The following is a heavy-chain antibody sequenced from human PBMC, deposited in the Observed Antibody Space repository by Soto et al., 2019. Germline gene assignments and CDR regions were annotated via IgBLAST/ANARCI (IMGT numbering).Heavy chain of an antibody. CDR3: AGTTSHQWYYMDV. D-gene: IGHD1-7*01. J-gene: IGHJ6*03. Sequence: QVQLQESGPGLVKPSQTLSLTCAISGDSVSSNSAAWNWIRLSPSRGLEWLARTYYRSRWYNDYAVSVRSRTTVNPDTSKNPFSLQLTSVTPEDTAVYYCAGTTSHQWYYMDVWGKGTTVTVSS. CDR1: GDSVSSNSAA. CDR2: TYYRSRWYN. V-gene: IGHV6-1*01.